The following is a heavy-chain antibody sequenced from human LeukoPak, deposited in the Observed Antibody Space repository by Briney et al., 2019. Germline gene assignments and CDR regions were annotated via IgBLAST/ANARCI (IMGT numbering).Heavy chain of an antibody. V-gene: IGHV1-69*05. D-gene: IGHD5-24*01. J-gene: IGHJ5*02. Sequence: ASVKVSCKASGGTFSSYAISWVRQASGQGLEWMGGIIPIFGTANYAQKFQGRVTITTDESTSTAYMELSSLRSEDTAVYYCARDLQSGDGHNNWFDPWGQGTLVTVSS. CDR2: IIPIFGTA. CDR1: GGTFSSYA. CDR3: ARDLQSGDGHNNWFDP.